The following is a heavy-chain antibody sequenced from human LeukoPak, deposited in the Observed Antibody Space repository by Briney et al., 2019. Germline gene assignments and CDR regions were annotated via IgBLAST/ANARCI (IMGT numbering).Heavy chain of an antibody. CDR3: ARDPPGIAMN. CDR1: GGSISSSSYY. CDR2: IYYSGST. Sequence: SETLSLTCTVSGGSISSSSYYWGWIRQPPGKGLEWIGSIYYSGSTYYNPSLKSRVTISVDTSKNQFSLKLSSVTAADTAVFYGARDPPGIAMNWGQGTLVTVSS. J-gene: IGHJ4*02. D-gene: IGHD6-13*01. V-gene: IGHV4-39*07.